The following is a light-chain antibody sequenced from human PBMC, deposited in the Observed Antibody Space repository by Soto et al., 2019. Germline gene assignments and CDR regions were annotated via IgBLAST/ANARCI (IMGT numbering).Light chain of an antibody. CDR1: SSDVGRYNL. V-gene: IGLV2-23*01. Sequence: QSVLTQPASGSGSPRQSIAISCTGTSSDVGRYNLVSWYQQHPGKAPKLMIYEGRQQPSGVPNRFSGSKSGNTASLTISGLQAEDEADYYCCSYAGSSTSLVIGTGTKVPVL. CDR2: EGR. J-gene: IGLJ1*01. CDR3: CSYAGSSTSLV.